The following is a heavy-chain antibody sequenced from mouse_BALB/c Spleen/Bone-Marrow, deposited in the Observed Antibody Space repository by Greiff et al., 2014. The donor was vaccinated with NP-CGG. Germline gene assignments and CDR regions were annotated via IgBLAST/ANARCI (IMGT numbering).Heavy chain of an antibody. Sequence: VQLQESGAELAKPGASVKMSCKASGYTFTSYWMHWVKQRPGQGLEWIGYINPSTGYTEYNQKFKDKATLTADKSSSTANMQLSSLTSEDSAVYYCARGNYEAMDYWGQGTSVTVSS. V-gene: IGHV1-7*01. CDR2: INPSTGYT. J-gene: IGHJ4*01. CDR1: GYTFTSYW. D-gene: IGHD2-1*01. CDR3: ARGNYEAMDY.